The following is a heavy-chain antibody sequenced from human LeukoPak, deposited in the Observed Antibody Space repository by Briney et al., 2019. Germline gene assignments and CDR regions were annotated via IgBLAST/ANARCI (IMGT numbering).Heavy chain of an antibody. J-gene: IGHJ2*01. V-gene: IGHV3-23*01. D-gene: IGHD4-17*01. CDR2: ISGRDDTTYYTDSPEGST. Sequence: PGGSLRLSCEASGFTFLNYAMSWVRQAPGKGLQWVSGISGRDDTTYYTDSPEGSTYYTNSAEGRFTISRDNSKNTVYLQIDSLGVEDTAVYYCAKDPLRATVTHYWYFDLWGRGTLVTVSS. CDR1: GFTFLNYA. CDR3: AKDPLRATVTHYWYFDL.